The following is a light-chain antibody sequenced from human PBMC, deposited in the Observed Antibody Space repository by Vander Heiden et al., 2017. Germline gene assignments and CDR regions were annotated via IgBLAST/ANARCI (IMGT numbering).Light chain of an antibody. J-gene: IGLJ2*01. V-gene: IGLV3-1*01. CDR2: KDS. Sequence: SYELTQPPSVSVSPGQTASITCSGDKLGDKYACWYQQKPGQSPVLVIYKDSKRPSGIPDRFSGSNSGNTATLTMSGTQAMDEADYYCQAWDSSSVVFGGGTKLTVL. CDR3: QAWDSSSVV. CDR1: KLGDKY.